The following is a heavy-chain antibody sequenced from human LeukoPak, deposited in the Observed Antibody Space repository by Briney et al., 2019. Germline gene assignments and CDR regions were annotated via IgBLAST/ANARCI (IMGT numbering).Heavy chain of an antibody. J-gene: IGHJ4*02. CDR1: GFTFSSYA. D-gene: IGHD1-26*01. Sequence: GRSLRLSCAASGFTFSSYAMHWVRQAPGKGLEWVSAISGSGGSTYYADSVKGRFTISRDNSKNTLYLQMNSLRAEDTAVYYCAKQGDSGSSEIDYWGQGTLVTVSS. V-gene: IGHV3-23*01. CDR2: ISGSGGST. CDR3: AKQGDSGSSEIDY.